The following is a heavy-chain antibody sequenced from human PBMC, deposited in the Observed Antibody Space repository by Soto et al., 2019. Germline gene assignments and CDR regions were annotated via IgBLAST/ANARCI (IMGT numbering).Heavy chain of an antibody. CDR3: AHGLTYYYDSSGYFRYYYGMDV. V-gene: IGHV2-5*01. CDR1: GFSLSTSGVG. Sequence: SGPTLVNPTQTLTLTCTFSGFSLSTSGVGVGWIRQPPGKALEWLALIYWNDDKRYSPSLKSRLTITKDTSKNQVVLTVTNMDPVDTATYYCAHGLTYYYDSSGYFRYYYGMDVWGQGTTVTVSS. CDR2: IYWNDDK. D-gene: IGHD3-22*01. J-gene: IGHJ6*02.